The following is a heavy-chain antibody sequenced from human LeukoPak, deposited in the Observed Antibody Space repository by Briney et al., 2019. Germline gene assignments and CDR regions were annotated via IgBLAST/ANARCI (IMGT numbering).Heavy chain of an antibody. V-gene: IGHV4-59*08. Sequence: SETLSLTCTVSGGSISGYYWSWIRQPPGKGLECIGYIYYSGSTYYNPSLKSRVTISVDTSNNQFSLDLTSVTAADTAVYYCARGGSYYYYGVDVWGQGTTVTVSS. CDR2: IYYSGST. D-gene: IGHD1-26*01. CDR3: ARGGSYYYYGVDV. CDR1: GGSISGYY. J-gene: IGHJ6*02.